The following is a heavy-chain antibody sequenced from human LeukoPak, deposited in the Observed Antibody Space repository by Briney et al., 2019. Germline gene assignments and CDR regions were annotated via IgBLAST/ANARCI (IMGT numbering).Heavy chain of an antibody. J-gene: IGHJ4*02. CDR2: IYYSGST. CDR1: GGSISSYY. Sequence: LETLSLTCTVSGGSISSYYWSWIRQPPGKGLEWIGYIYYSGSTNYNPSLKSRVTISVDTSKNQFSLKLSSVTAADTAVYYCARGGGVGVGAKIDYWGQGTLVTVSS. CDR3: ARGGGVGVGAKIDY. D-gene: IGHD1-26*01. V-gene: IGHV4-59*01.